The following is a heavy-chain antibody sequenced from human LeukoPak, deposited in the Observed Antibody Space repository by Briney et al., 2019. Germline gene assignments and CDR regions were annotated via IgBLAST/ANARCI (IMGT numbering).Heavy chain of an antibody. V-gene: IGHV4-59*01. CDR1: GGSISSYY. J-gene: IGHJ4*02. D-gene: IGHD6-13*01. Sequence: SETLSLTCTVSGGSISSYYWSWIRQPPGKGLEWIGYIYYSGSTNYNPSLKSRVTISVDTSKNQFSLKLSSVTAADTAVYYCARTASWWQQLYYFDYWGQGTLVTVSS. CDR2: IYYSGST. CDR3: ARTASWWQQLYYFDY.